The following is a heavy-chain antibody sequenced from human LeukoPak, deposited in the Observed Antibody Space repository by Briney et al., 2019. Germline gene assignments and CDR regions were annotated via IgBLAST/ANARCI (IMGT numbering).Heavy chain of an antibody. CDR2: INPSGGST. D-gene: IGHD6-13*01. CDR1: GYTFTSYY. J-gene: IGHJ4*02. Sequence: GASVKVSCKASGYTFTSYYMHWVRQAPGQGLEWMGIINPSGGSTSYAQKFQGRVTMTRDTSTSTVYMELSSLRSEDTAVYYCARDMGNAGYSSSWHPGNYFDYWGQGTLVTVSS. CDR3: ARDMGNAGYSSSWHPGNYFDY. V-gene: IGHV1-46*01.